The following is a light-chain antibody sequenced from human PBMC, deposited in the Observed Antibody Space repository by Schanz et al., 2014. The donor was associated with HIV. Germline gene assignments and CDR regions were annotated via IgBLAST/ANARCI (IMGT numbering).Light chain of an antibody. V-gene: IGLV2-8*01. Sequence: QSALTQPPSASGSPGQSVTLSCAGTSGDIGGYISWYQHHPGKAPKLLISEIDKRPSGVPDRFSGSRSGNTARLTVSGLQAEDEADYYCCSYAGRSTVVFGGGTKLTV. CDR2: EID. CDR3: CSYAGRSTVV. J-gene: IGLJ3*02. CDR1: SGDIGGY.